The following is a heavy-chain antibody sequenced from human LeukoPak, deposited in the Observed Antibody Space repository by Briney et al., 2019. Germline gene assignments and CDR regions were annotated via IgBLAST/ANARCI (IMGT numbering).Heavy chain of an antibody. CDR1: GFTFSSYA. CDR2: ISYDGSNK. J-gene: IGHJ6*02. Sequence: PGGSLRLSCAASGFTFSSYAMHWVRQAPGKGLERVAVISYDGSNKYYADSVKGRFTISRDNSKNTLYLQMNSLRAEDTAVYYCARETLDYYDSSGYYYHYYYYGMDVWGQGTTVTVSS. V-gene: IGHV3-30-3*01. CDR3: ARETLDYYDSSGYYYHYYYYGMDV. D-gene: IGHD3-22*01.